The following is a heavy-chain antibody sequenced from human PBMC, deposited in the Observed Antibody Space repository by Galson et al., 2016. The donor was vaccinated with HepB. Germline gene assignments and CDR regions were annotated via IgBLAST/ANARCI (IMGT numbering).Heavy chain of an antibody. CDR2: ISAYNGNT. CDR1: GYTFNTYG. CDR3: ARDRGNMVRGVIGWFDP. V-gene: IGHV1-18*01. D-gene: IGHD3-10*01. J-gene: IGHJ5*02. Sequence: SVKVSCKASGYTFNTYGISWVRQAPGQGLVWMGWISAYNGNTNYAQNFQGRVTMTTDTSTSTAYMDLRSLRSEDTAVYYCARDRGNMVRGVIGWFDPWGQGTLVTVSS.